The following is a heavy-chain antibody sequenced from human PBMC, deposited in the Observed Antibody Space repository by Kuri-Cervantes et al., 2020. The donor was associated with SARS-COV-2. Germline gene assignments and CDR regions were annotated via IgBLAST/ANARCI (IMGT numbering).Heavy chain of an antibody. Sequence: GESLKISCAASGFTFSRYAMHWVRQAPGKGLEWVAVISYDGSNKDYTASGKGRFTISRDNSQNTLYLQMKSLRTEDTALYYCARAQGSGYEAFDYWGQGTLVTVSS. D-gene: IGHD5-12*01. CDR3: ARAQGSGYEAFDY. J-gene: IGHJ4*02. CDR1: GFTFSRYA. CDR2: ISYDGSNK. V-gene: IGHV3-30-3*01.